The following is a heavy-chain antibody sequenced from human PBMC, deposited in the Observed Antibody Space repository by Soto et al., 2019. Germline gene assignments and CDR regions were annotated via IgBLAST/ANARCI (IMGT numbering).Heavy chain of an antibody. CDR1: GFTFGHYS. Sequence: EVQLVESGGGLIQRGGSLRLSCAASGFTFGHYSMNWVRQAPGKGPEWVSYISSDNRTINYADSVKGRFIITRDTAKKSLYLQMHSLRDEDAAVYYCDREGWPLLQSGMDVWGQGTTVTVAS. J-gene: IGHJ6*02. CDR2: ISSDNRTI. D-gene: IGHD2-15*01. V-gene: IGHV3-48*02. CDR3: DREGWPLLQSGMDV.